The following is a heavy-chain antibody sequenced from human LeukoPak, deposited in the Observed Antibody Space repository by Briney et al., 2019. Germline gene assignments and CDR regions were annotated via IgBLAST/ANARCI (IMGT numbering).Heavy chain of an antibody. D-gene: IGHD3-22*01. J-gene: IGHJ4*02. CDR2: ISAYNGNT. CDR1: GYTFTSYG. Sequence: GASVKVSCKASGYTFTSYGISWVRQAPGQGLEWMGWISAYNGNTNYAQKLQGRVTMTTDTSTSTAYMELRSLRSDDTAVYYCERGPNPLTYYYDSSGYYEYYFDYWGQGTLVTVSS. CDR3: ERGPNPLTYYYDSSGYYEYYFDY. V-gene: IGHV1-18*01.